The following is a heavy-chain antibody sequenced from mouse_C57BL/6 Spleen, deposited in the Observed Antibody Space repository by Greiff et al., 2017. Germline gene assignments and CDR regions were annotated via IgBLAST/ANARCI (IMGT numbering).Heavy chain of an antibody. CDR3: ARHSTAHGYAMDY. CDR2: IWSDGST. CDR1: GFSLTSYG. Sequence: VQRVESGPGLVAPSQSLSITCPVSGFSLTSYGVHWVRQPPGKGLGWLVVIWSDGSTTYNSALKSRLSISKDNSKSQVFLKMNSLQTDDTAMYYCARHSTAHGYAMDYWGQGTSVTVSS. V-gene: IGHV2-6-1*01. D-gene: IGHD3-2*02. J-gene: IGHJ4*01.